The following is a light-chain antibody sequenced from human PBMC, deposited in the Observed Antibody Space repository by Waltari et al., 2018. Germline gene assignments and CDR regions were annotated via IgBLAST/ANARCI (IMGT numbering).Light chain of an antibody. CDR3: CSYAGTNTLL. CDR1: GSAVGSYFL. CDR2: AAS. J-gene: IGLJ2*01. V-gene: IGLV2-23*01. Sequence: QSPLTQPAAVSGSPGQSITISCTGSGSAVGSYFLVSWYQQNPGKAPRLRIYAASRRPSGVSRRFSGAKSGNTASLTISGLQAEDEADYYCCSYAGTNTLLFGGGTKVTVL.